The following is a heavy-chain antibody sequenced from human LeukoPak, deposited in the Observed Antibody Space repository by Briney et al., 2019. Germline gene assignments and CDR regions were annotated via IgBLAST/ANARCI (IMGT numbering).Heavy chain of an antibody. CDR2: ISAYNGYT. V-gene: IGHV1-18*01. CDR3: ARNDSSAYDY. D-gene: IGHD2-15*01. Sequence: GASVKVSCKASGYTFTSYGISWVRQAPGQGLEWMGWISAYNGYTKSAQNLQSRVTMTTDTSTSTAYMELRSLRSDDTAVYYCARNDSSAYDYWGQGTLVTVSS. J-gene: IGHJ4*02. CDR1: GYTFTSYG.